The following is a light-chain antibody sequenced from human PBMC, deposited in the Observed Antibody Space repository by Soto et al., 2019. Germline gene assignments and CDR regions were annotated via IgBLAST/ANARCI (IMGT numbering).Light chain of an antibody. J-gene: IGKJ1*01. CDR1: QSISRS. Sequence: EIVLTQSPAILSVSPGERATLSCRASQSISRSLAWYQQKPGQAPRLLISDASTRATGIPARFSGSGSGTEFTLTISSLQSEDFAVYHCQQYNDWPPWTFGQGTKVDIK. CDR2: DAS. CDR3: QQYNDWPPWT. V-gene: IGKV3-15*01.